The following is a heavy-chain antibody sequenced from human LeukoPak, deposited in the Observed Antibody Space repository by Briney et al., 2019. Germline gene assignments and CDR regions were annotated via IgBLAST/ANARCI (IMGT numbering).Heavy chain of an antibody. J-gene: IGHJ3*02. V-gene: IGHV3-21*01. CDR1: GFTFSSYS. CDR2: ISSSSSYI. Sequence: GGSLRLSCAASGFTFSSYSMNWVRQAPGKGLEWVSSISSSSSYIYYADSVKGRFTISRDNAKNSLYLRMNSLRAEDTAVYYCARASIVGATRAFDIWGQGTMVTVSS. D-gene: IGHD1-26*01. CDR3: ARASIVGATRAFDI.